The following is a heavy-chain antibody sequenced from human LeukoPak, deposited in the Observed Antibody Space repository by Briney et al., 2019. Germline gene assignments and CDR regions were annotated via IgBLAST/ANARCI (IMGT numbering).Heavy chain of an antibody. D-gene: IGHD3-10*01. Sequence: GGSLRLSCTTSGLTFGDYALTWFRQAPGKGLEWVGLIKTEAYGGATEYAPSVKGRFTISRDDSKSIAYLQMDSLKTEDTAVFFCTRLITMYRGILSAYFDYWGQGTLVTVSS. V-gene: IGHV3-49*03. CDR3: TRLITMYRGILSAYFDY. CDR2: IKTEAYGGAT. CDR1: GLTFGDYA. J-gene: IGHJ4*02.